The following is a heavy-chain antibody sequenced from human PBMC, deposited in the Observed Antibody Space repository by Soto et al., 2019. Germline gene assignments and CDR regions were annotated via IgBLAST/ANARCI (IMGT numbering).Heavy chain of an antibody. CDR2: ISAYNGNT. Sequence: QVQLVQSGAEVKKPGASVKYSCKASGYTFTSYGISWVRQAPGQGLEWMGWISAYNGNTNYAQKLQGRATMATDTCTSTAYTELRSLRSDDTAAYYCARYGVDTAMGYYYGMDVWGQGTTVTVSS. J-gene: IGHJ6*02. CDR3: ARYGVDTAMGYYYGMDV. CDR1: GYTFTSYG. D-gene: IGHD5-18*01. V-gene: IGHV1-18*01.